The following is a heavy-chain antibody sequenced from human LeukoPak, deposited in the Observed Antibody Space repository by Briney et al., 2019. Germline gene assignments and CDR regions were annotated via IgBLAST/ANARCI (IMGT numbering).Heavy chain of an antibody. Sequence: SETLSLTCAVYGGSFSGYYWSWIRQPPGKGLEWIREINHSGSTNYNPSLKSRVTISVDTSKNQFSLKLSSVTAADTAVYYCASPFIAAAGLFDPWGQGTLVTVSS. D-gene: IGHD6-13*01. CDR1: GGSFSGYY. V-gene: IGHV4-34*01. CDR3: ASPFIAAAGLFDP. CDR2: INHSGST. J-gene: IGHJ5*02.